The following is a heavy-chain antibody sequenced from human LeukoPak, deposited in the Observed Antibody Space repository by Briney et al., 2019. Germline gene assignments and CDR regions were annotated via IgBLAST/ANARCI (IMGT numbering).Heavy chain of an antibody. J-gene: IGHJ5*02. D-gene: IGHD3-10*01. CDR1: GLTVSDNY. CDR2: IYAGGST. Sequence: GGSLRLSCAASGLTVSDNYMTWVRPAPGKGLEWVSVIYAGGSTFYAASVKGRFTISRDNAKNSLYLQMNSLRAEDTAVYYCARRLLWFGANWFDPWGQGTLVTVSS. V-gene: IGHV3-66*04. CDR3: ARRLLWFGANWFDP.